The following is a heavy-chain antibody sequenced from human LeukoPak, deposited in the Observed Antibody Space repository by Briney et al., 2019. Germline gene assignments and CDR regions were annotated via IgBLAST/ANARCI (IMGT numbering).Heavy chain of an antibody. CDR3: ARDQSLYGSGSHSEFDY. CDR2: ISYDGSNK. CDR1: GFTFSSYA. J-gene: IGHJ4*02. D-gene: IGHD3-10*01. V-gene: IGHV3-30*04. Sequence: GGSLRLSAAASGFTFSSYAMQWVRQAPGKGLEWVAVISYDGSNKYYADIVKGRFTISRDNSKNTLYLQMNSMRAEDTAVYYCARDQSLYGSGSHSEFDYWGQGTLVTVSS.